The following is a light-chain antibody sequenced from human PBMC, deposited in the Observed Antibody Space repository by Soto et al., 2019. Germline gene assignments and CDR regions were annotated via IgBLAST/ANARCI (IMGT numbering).Light chain of an antibody. Sequence: QSVLTQTPSASGTPGQRVTISCSGSNSNIESNYVYWYQQFPGTAPKVLIYKDDQRPSGVPDRFSGSKSGASASLAISGLRSEDEADYYCSSFTGASTIFGTGTKLTVL. CDR3: SSFTGASTI. V-gene: IGLV1-47*01. CDR2: KDD. J-gene: IGLJ1*01. CDR1: NSNIESNY.